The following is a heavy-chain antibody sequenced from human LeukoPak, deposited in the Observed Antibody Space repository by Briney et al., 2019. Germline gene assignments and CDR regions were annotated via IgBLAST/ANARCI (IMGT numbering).Heavy chain of an antibody. V-gene: IGHV3-23*01. J-gene: IGHJ4*02. CDR2: ISGSGGST. Sequence: VRQAPGXXXXRVSGISGSGGSTYYADSVKGRFTISRDNSKNTLYLQMNRLRAEDTAVYFCAKDPLSYYDSSGYRYFDYWGQGTLVTVSS. CDR3: AKDPLSYYDSSGYRYFDY. D-gene: IGHD3-22*01.